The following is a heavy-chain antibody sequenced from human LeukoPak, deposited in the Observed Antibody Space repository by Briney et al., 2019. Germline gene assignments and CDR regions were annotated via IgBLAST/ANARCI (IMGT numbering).Heavy chain of an antibody. CDR2: IKQDGSEK. Sequence: GGSLRLSCAASGFTFSSYWMSWVRQAPGKGLEWVANIKQDGSEKYYVDSVKGRFTISRDNAKNSLYLQMNSLRAEDTAVYYCAMNSMVRGVSPDYWGQGTLVTVSS. D-gene: IGHD3-10*01. J-gene: IGHJ4*02. V-gene: IGHV3-7*01. CDR3: AMNSMVRGVSPDY. CDR1: GFTFSSYW.